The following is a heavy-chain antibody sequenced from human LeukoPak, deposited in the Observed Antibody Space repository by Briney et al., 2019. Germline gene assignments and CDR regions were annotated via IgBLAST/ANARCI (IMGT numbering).Heavy chain of an antibody. CDR1: GFTFSSYA. Sequence: GGSLRLSCAASGFTFSSYAMSWVRQAPGKGLEWVSAISGSGGSTYSADSVKGRFTISRDNSKNTLFLQMNSLRAEDTAIYYCAKGARIAAAFDPWGQETQVTVSS. V-gene: IGHV3-23*01. D-gene: IGHD6-13*01. CDR2: ISGSGGST. CDR3: AKGARIAAAFDP. J-gene: IGHJ5*02.